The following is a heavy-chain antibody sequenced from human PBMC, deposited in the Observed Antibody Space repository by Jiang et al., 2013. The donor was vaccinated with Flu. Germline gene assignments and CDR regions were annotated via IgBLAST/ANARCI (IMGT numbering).Heavy chain of an antibody. CDR1: GFTFSTYS. D-gene: IGHD5-24*01. CDR3: ARDGSNSGPDFDY. CDR2: ISSSSSTI. Sequence: VQLLESGGGLVQPGGSLRLSCAASGFTFSTYSMNWVRQAPGKGLEWVSYISSSSSTIYYADSVKGRFTISRDNAKNSLYLQMNSLRAEDTAMYYCARDGSNSGPDFDYWAREPWSPSPQ. V-gene: IGHV3-48*01. J-gene: IGHJ4*02.